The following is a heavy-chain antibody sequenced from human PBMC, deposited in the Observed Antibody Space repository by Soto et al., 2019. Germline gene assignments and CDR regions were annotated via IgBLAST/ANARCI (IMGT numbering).Heavy chain of an antibody. V-gene: IGHV3-7*04. J-gene: IGHJ4*02. CDR3: VRGDKTWFVESLKAY. Sequence: GGPRRLSCTASGVVFSDYWMIWVRQAPGKGLEWVANIKQDGGEKYYVYSVKCRFTVSRDNAKNSLYLQMNSVTAEDTAVYFCVRGDKTWFVESLKAYWRQG. CDR2: IKQDGGEK. D-gene: IGHD3-10*01. CDR1: GVVFSDYW.